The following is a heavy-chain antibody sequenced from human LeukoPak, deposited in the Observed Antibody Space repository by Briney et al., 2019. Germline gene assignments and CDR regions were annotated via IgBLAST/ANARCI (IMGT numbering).Heavy chain of an antibody. Sequence: SETLSLTCTVSGGSISSGSYYWSWIRQPAGSGLEWIGRIYTSGSTNYNPSLKSRVTISVDRSKNQFSLKMISVTAADTAVYYCARDVAVNSAMVSRFDSWGQGTLVTVSS. V-gene: IGHV4-61*02. CDR1: GGSISSGSYY. D-gene: IGHD5-18*01. CDR2: IYTSGST. J-gene: IGHJ4*02. CDR3: ARDVAVNSAMVSRFDS.